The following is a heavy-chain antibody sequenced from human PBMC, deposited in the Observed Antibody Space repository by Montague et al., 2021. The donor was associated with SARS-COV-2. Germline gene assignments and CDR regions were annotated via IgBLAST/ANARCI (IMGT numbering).Heavy chain of an antibody. CDR1: GFSLSTSGMC. CDR2: IDWDDDK. J-gene: IGHJ3*02. D-gene: IGHD2-15*01. V-gene: IGHV2-70*11. Sequence: PALVKPTQTLTLTCTFSGFSLSTSGMCVSWIRQPPGKALEWLARIDWDDDKYYSTSLKTRLTISKDTSKNQVVLTMTKMDPVDTATYYCARIGGGGSCYLGAFDIWGQGKMVTVSS. CDR3: ARIGGGGSCYLGAFDI.